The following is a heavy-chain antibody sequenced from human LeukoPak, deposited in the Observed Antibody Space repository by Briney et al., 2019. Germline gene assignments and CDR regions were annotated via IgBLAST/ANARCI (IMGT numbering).Heavy chain of an antibody. CDR3: ALERTGWFDP. CDR1: GFTFSSYA. Sequence: PGRSLRLSCAASGFTFSSYAMHWVRQAPGKGLEWVAVISYDGSNKYYADSVKGRFTISRDNSKNTLYLQMNSLRAEDTAVYYCALERTGWFDPWGQGTLVTVSS. V-gene: IGHV3-30-3*01. J-gene: IGHJ5*02. D-gene: IGHD1-1*01. CDR2: ISYDGSNK.